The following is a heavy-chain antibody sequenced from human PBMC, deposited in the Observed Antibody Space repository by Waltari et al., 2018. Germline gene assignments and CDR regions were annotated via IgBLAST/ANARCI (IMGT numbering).Heavy chain of an antibody. Sequence: EVQLVQSGAEVKKPGESLKISCKGSGYSFTSYWIGWVRQMPGKGLEWMGIIYPGDSDTRYSPSFQGQVTISADKSISTAYLQWSSLKASDTAMYYCAGGGREGGDFWSPPPPIDYWGQGTLVTVSS. CDR2: IYPGDSDT. CDR1: GYSFTSYW. J-gene: IGHJ4*02. D-gene: IGHD3-3*01. CDR3: AGGGREGGDFWSPPPPIDY. V-gene: IGHV5-51*01.